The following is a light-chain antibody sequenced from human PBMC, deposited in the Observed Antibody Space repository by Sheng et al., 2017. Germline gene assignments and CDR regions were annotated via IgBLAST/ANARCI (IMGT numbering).Light chain of an antibody. Sequence: DIQMTQSPSSLSASVGDRVTITCRAGQSISRYLNWYQQIPGKAPKLLIFAASNLQNGVTSRFSGSGSGTDFSLTISSLQPEDFATYFCQQSYRFPWTFGRGTKVEIK. CDR2: AAS. CDR3: QQSYRFPWT. V-gene: IGKV1-39*01. CDR1: QSISRY. J-gene: IGKJ1*01.